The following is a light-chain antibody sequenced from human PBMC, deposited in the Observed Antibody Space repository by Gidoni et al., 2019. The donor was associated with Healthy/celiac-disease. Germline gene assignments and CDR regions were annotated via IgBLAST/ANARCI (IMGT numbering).Light chain of an antibody. J-gene: IGKJ5*01. V-gene: IGKV3-20*01. CDR3: QQYGSSPPSIT. CDR2: GAS. CDR1: QSVSSSD. Sequence: EIVLTQSPGTLSLSPGERATLSCRASQSVSSSDLAWYQQKPGQAPRLLIYGASSRATGIPDRFSGSGSGTDFTLTISRLEPEDCAVYYCQQYGSSPPSITFGQGTRLEIK.